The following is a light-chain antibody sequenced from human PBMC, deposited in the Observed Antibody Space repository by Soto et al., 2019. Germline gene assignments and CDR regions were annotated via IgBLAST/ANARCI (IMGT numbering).Light chain of an antibody. CDR1: STDVGGYNY. Sequence: QSALTQPPSAAGSPGQSVTISCTGTSTDVGGYNYVSWYQQYPGKAPKLMIYEVSKRPSGVPDRFSGSKSGNTASLTVSALQAEDEADYYCSSYTDRNNLVFGTGTKVTVL. CDR3: SSYTDRNNLV. CDR2: EVS. J-gene: IGLJ1*01. V-gene: IGLV2-8*01.